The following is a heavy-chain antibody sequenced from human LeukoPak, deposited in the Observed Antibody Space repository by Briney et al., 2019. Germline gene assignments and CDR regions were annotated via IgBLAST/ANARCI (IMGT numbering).Heavy chain of an antibody. D-gene: IGHD2-2*01. CDR1: GYAFTSYG. CDR2: ISAYNGNT. V-gene: IGHV1-18*01. CDR3: ARVVLVPAAPFGWFDP. J-gene: IGHJ5*02. Sequence: ASVKVSCKASGYAFTSYGISWVRQAPGQGLEWMGWISAYNGNTNYAQKPQGRVTMTTDTSTSTAYMELRSLRSDDTAVYYCARVVLVPAAPFGWFDPWGQGTLVTVSS.